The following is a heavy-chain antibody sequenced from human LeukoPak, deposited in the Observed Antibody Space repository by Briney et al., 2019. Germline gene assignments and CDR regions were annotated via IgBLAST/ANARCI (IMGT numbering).Heavy chain of an antibody. CDR1: GFTFSSYG. D-gene: IGHD6-19*01. J-gene: IGHJ4*02. CDR2: IRYDGSNK. V-gene: IGHV3-30*02. CDR3: AKDSSGWRTTFRGCFDY. Sequence: GGSLRLSCVASGFTFSSYGMHWVRQAPGKGLEWAAFIRYDGSNKYYAESVKGRFTISRDNSKNTLYLQMNSLRAEDTAVYYCAKDSSGWRTTFRGCFDYWGQGTLVTVSS.